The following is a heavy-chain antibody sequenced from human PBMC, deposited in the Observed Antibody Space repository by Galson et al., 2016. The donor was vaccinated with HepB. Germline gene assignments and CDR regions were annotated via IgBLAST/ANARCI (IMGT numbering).Heavy chain of an antibody. V-gene: IGHV1-2*02. D-gene: IGHD4/OR15-4a*01. CDR2: INPNSGGK. J-gene: IGHJ6*04. Sequence: SVKVSCKASGYTFTGYYMHWLRQAPGQGLEWMGWINPNSGGKKYAEKFQGRVTMTRVTSISTAYMELTRLRSDDTAVYYCARDSMVTTPYYYYYYGMDVWGKGTTVTVSS. CDR1: GYTFTGYY. CDR3: ARDSMVTTPYYYYYYGMDV.